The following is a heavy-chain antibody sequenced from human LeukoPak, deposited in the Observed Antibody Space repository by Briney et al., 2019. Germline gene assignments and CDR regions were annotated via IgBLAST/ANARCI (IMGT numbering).Heavy chain of an antibody. D-gene: IGHD2-2*02. CDR1: GVSISSYY. CDR3: ARVRYCSSTSCYNGMDV. Sequence: PSETLSLTCTVSGVSISSYYWSWIRQPAGKGLEWIGRIYTSGSTNYNPSLKSRVTMSVDTSKNQFSLTLSSVTAADTAVYYCARVRYCSSTSCYNGMDVWGQGTTVTVSS. CDR2: IYTSGST. J-gene: IGHJ6*02. V-gene: IGHV4-4*07.